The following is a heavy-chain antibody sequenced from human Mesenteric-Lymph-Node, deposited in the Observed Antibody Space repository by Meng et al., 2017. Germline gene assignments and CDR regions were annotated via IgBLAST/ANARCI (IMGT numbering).Heavy chain of an antibody. CDR1: GYTFTSYG. Sequence: ASVKVSCKASGYTFTSYGISWVRQAPGQGLEWMGWINPNSGGTDYAQQFQGRVTMTRDTSISTAYLQLSNLRSDDTAVYYCATVPCIISSCSPTNWFDPWGQGNLVNGAS. D-gene: IGHD3-16*01. J-gene: IGHJ5*02. V-gene: IGHV1-2*02. CDR3: ATVPCIISSCSPTNWFDP. CDR2: INPNSGGT.